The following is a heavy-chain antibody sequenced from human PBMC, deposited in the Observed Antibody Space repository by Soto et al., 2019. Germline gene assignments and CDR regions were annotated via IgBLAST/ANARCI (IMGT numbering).Heavy chain of an antibody. Sequence: SETLSLTCTVSGGSSSSGGNYWSWIRQHPGKGLEWIGYIYYSGSTYYNPSLKSRVTISVDTSKNQFSLKLSSVTAADTAVYYCARGDVAAAGYYYYYMDVWGKGTTVTVSS. CDR2: IYYSGST. CDR3: ARGDVAAAGYYYYYMDV. D-gene: IGHD6-13*01. V-gene: IGHV4-31*03. J-gene: IGHJ6*03. CDR1: GGSSSSGGNY.